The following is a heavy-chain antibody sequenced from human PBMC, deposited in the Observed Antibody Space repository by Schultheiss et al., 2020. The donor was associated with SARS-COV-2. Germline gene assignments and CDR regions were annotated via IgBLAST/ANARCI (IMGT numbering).Heavy chain of an antibody. CDR1: GGSISSSSYY. CDR3: ARVAKTYYYDSSGYYSYYFDY. D-gene: IGHD3-22*01. Sequence: SETLSLTCTVSGGSISSSSYYWGWIRQHPGKGLEWIGYIYYSGSTNYNPSLKSRVTISVDKSKNQFSLKLSSVTAADTAVYYCARVAKTYYYDSSGYYSYYFDYWGQGALVTVAS. J-gene: IGHJ4*02. CDR2: IYYSGST. V-gene: IGHV4-61*05.